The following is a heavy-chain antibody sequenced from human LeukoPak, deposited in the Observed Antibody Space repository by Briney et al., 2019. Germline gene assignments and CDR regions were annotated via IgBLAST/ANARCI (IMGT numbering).Heavy chain of an antibody. CDR2: IDGDGSSA. CDR3: AKRMRD. Sequence: GGSLRLSCAASGFTLSSYWMHWVRQVPGKGLVWASQIDGDGSSAYYADSVKGRFTISRDNAKNTLYLQVNNLRAEDTAVYYCAKRMRDWGQGTLVTVSS. D-gene: IGHD1-1*01. V-gene: IGHV3-74*01. CDR1: GFTLSSYW. J-gene: IGHJ4*02.